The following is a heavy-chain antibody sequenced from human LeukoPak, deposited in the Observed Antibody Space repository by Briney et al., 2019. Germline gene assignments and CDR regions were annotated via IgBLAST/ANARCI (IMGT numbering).Heavy chain of an antibody. CDR1: GFIFSSYT. Sequence: NPGGSLRLSRAASGFIFSSYTMNWVRQAPGKGLEWVSSISSSSSYIYYADSVKGRFTISRDNAKNSLYLQMNSLRAEDTAVYYCARDYDILTGPHWYFDLWGRGTLVTVSS. D-gene: IGHD3-9*01. J-gene: IGHJ2*01. CDR3: ARDYDILTGPHWYFDL. V-gene: IGHV3-21*01. CDR2: ISSSSSYI.